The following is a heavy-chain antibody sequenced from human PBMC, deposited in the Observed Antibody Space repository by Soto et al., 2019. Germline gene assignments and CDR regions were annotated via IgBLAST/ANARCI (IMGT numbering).Heavy chain of an antibody. V-gene: IGHV4-39*01. Sequence: SETLSLTCTVSGDSIGTTHSYWAWIRQSPGKGLEWIGNIHYSGSTYYMPSLSSRVTLSVDTSKNQFSLRLTSVTAEDTAVYYCAGHEGNGNVWPLDYWGQGILVTVSS. D-gene: IGHD2-8*01. J-gene: IGHJ4*02. CDR3: AGHEGNGNVWPLDY. CDR1: GDSIGTTHSY. CDR2: IHYSGST.